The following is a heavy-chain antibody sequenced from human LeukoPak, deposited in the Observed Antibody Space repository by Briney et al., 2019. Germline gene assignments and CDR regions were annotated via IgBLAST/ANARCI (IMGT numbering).Heavy chain of an antibody. D-gene: IGHD3-22*01. Sequence: PGGSLRLSCAASGFTFSSYAMHWVRQAPGKGLEWVAVISYDGSNKYYADSVKGRFTISRDNSKNTLYLQMNSLRAEDTAVYYCASSKLMIVVEGSWGQGTLVTVSS. V-gene: IGHV3-30*04. CDR1: GFTFSSYA. CDR2: ISYDGSNK. CDR3: ASSKLMIVVEGS. J-gene: IGHJ4*02.